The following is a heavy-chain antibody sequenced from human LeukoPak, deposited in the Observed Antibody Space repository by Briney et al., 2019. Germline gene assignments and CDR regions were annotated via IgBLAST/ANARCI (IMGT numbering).Heavy chain of an antibody. CDR1: GGFMNSINW. CDR3: ARGSDYTWGS. Sequence: PSGTLSLTCVVSGGFMNSINWWSWVRQPPGKGLEWIGEIHQSGSTNYNPSLRSRVTISVDRSKSQFSLNLNSVTVADTAVYYCARGSDYTWGSWGQGTLVTVSS. V-gene: IGHV4-4*02. D-gene: IGHD3-10*01. J-gene: IGHJ4*01. CDR2: IHQSGST.